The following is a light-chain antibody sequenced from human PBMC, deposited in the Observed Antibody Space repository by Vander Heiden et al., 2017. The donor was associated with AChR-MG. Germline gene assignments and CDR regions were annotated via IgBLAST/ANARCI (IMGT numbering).Light chain of an antibody. CDR3: QQDNSYPYI. Sequence: IQMFLSPSTLSAPVGDRVSITCRASQSISNWLAWYHQKPGKAPKLLIYKTSSLETGVPSRFSGSGSGTEFTLTISSLQPDDSATYYCQQDNSYPYIFGQGTKLEIK. CDR1: QSISNW. J-gene: IGKJ2*01. V-gene: IGKV1-5*03. CDR2: KTS.